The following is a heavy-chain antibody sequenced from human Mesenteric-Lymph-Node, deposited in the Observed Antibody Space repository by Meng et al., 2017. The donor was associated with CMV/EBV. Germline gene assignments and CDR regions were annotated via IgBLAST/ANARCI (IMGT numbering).Heavy chain of an antibody. CDR3: AKEITIFGVVLYGMGV. CDR2: IWYDGSNK. V-gene: IGHV3-33*06. D-gene: IGHD3-3*01. J-gene: IGHJ6*02. Sequence: GESLKISCAASGFTFDDYGMHWVRQAPGKGLEWVAVIWYDGSNKYYADSVKGRFTISRDNSKNTLYLQMNSLRAEDTAVYYCAKEITIFGVVLYGMGVWGQGTTVTVSS. CDR1: GFTFDDYG.